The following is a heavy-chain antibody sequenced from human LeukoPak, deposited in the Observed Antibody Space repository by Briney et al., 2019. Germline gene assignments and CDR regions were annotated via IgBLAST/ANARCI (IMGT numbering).Heavy chain of an antibody. V-gene: IGHV4-38-2*01. CDR1: GYSISSGYY. CDR2: IYHSGST. CDR3: ARLGGDGYTRDFDY. J-gene: IGHJ4*02. Sequence: PSETLSLTCAVSGYSISSGYYWGWIRQPPGNGLEWIGSIYHSGSTYYNPSLKSRVTISVDTSKNQFSLKLSSVTAADTAVYYCARLGGDGYTRDFDYWGQGTLVTVSS. D-gene: IGHD5-24*01.